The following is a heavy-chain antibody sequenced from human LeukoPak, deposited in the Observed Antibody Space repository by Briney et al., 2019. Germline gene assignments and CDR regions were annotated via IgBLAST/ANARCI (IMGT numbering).Heavy chain of an antibody. V-gene: IGHV3-30-3*02. D-gene: IGHD2-15*01. CDR1: GFTFSSYA. CDR2: ISYDGSNK. J-gene: IGHJ6*03. Sequence: GGSLRLSCAASGFTFSSYAMHWVRQAPGKGLEWVAVISYDGSNKYYADSVKGRFTISRDNSKNTLYLQMNSLRAEDTAVYYCAKIVPGYYYYMDVWGKGTTVTVSS. CDR3: AKIVPGYYYYMDV.